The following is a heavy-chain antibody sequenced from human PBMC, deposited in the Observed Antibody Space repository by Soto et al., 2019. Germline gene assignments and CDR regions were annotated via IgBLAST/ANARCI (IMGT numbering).Heavy chain of an antibody. Sequence: SGPTLVNPTQTITLTCTFSGFSLSTSGVGVGWIRQPPGKALEWLAVIYWDDDKRYSPSLKSRLTITKDTSKNQVVLTMTNLDPVDTATYYCAHRLSSSYYPPHYFDYWGQGTLVTVSS. J-gene: IGHJ4*02. CDR2: IYWDDDK. V-gene: IGHV2-5*02. D-gene: IGHD6-13*01. CDR1: GFSLSTSGVG. CDR3: AHRLSSSYYPPHYFDY.